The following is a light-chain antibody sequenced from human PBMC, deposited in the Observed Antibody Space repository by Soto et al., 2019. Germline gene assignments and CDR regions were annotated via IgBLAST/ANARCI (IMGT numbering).Light chain of an antibody. V-gene: IGLV2-14*01. J-gene: IGLJ3*02. CDR3: NSYTTSGSLV. CDR2: EVS. CDR1: SSDVGDYNY. Sequence: QSVLTQPASVSGSPGQSITISCTGTSSDVGDYNYVSWYQQHPGKAPKLLIYEVSNRPSGVPNRFSGSKSGNTASLTISGLQAEDEADYYCNSYTTSGSLVFGGGTKLTVL.